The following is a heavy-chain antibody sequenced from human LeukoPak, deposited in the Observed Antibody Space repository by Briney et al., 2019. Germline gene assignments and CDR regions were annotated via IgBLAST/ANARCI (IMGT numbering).Heavy chain of an antibody. D-gene: IGHD3-3*01. CDR1: GGSFSSSY. CDR3: ARVNYDFWSGYFDY. CDR2: IYYTGST. J-gene: IGHJ4*02. V-gene: IGHV4-59*01. Sequence: SETLSLTCSVSGGSFSSSYWSWIRQPPGKGLEWIGYIYYTGSTNYNPSLKSRVTISSDTSKNQFSLNLRSVTAADTAVYYCARVNYDFWSGYFDYWGQGTLVTVSS.